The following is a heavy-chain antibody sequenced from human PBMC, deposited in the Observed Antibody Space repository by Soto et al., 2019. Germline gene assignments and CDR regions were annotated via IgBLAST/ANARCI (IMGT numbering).Heavy chain of an antibody. CDR3: ARWGGSDTVAGTADYYYYGMDV. Sequence: SEALSLTCTLPGGSISSSSYYWGWIRQPPGKGLEWIGSIYYSGSTYYNPSLKSRVTISVDTSKNQFSLKLSSVTAADTAVYYCARWGGSDTVAGTADYYYYGMDVWGQGTTVT. V-gene: IGHV4-39*01. D-gene: IGHD6-19*01. CDR2: IYYSGST. CDR1: GGSISSSSYY. J-gene: IGHJ6*02.